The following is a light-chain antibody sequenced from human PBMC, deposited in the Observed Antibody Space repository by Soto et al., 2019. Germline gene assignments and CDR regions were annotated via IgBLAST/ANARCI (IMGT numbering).Light chain of an antibody. Sequence: DIQMTQSPSTLSASVGDSVTITCRASHSVDSWLAWFQQKPGKAPNVLIYKASNLASGVPSRFSGSGSGTEFIRTISSLQPDDFATYYCQHYSGYFPWTFGQGIRVEIK. V-gene: IGKV1-5*03. CDR1: HSVDSW. J-gene: IGKJ1*01. CDR3: QHYSGYFPWT. CDR2: KAS.